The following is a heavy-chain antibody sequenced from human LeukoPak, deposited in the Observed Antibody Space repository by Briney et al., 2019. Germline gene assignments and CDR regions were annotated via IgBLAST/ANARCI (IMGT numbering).Heavy chain of an antibody. D-gene: IGHD1-26*01. V-gene: IGHV3-48*03. CDR2: ISSSGSTI. CDR3: ARYRFVVGATDSFDI. J-gene: IGHJ3*02. Sequence: GGSLRLSCAASGFTFSSYEMNWVRQAPGKGLEWVSYISSSGSTIYYADSVKGRFTTSRDNAKNSLYLQMNSLRAEDTALYYCARYRFVVGATDSFDIWGQGTMVTVSS. CDR1: GFTFSSYE.